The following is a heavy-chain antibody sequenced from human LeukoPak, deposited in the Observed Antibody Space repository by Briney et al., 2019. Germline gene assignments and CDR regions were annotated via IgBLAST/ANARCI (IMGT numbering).Heavy chain of an antibody. J-gene: IGHJ4*02. V-gene: IGHV5-51*01. CDR2: IYPSDSDT. D-gene: IGHD4-11*01. CDR1: GHTFSNHW. CDR3: VRSQDSDYSPFDY. Sequence: GESLQISFQASGHTFSNHWIGWVRLLPGRGLEWMGIIYPSDSDTRYCPSFQGQVTISTDKSITAAYLQWNSLKASDTAIYYCVRSQDSDYSPFDYWGQGTLVSVSS.